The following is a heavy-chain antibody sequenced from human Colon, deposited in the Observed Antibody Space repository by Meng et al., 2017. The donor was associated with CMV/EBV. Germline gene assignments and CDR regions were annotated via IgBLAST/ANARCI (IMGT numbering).Heavy chain of an antibody. Sequence: GESLKISCEGSGFIFSYYWMTWVRQAPGKGLEWVANIKPDGSEQYYVDSVKGRFTISRDNGKNSLYLQMNSLRPEDAALYYCARAGPPGSGNYFGFYAMDVWGQGTTVTVSS. V-gene: IGHV3-7*04. CDR3: ARAGPPGSGNYFGFYAMDV. D-gene: IGHD3-10*01. CDR2: IKPDGSEQ. CDR1: GFIFSYYW. J-gene: IGHJ6*02.